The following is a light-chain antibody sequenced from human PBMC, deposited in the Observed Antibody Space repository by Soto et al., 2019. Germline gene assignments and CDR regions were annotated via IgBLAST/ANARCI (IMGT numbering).Light chain of an antibody. CDR3: QQRSTPLT. Sequence: EIVLTQSPATLSLSPGERATLSCRASQSVSSYLAWYQQKPGQAPRLLIYDASNRATGIPARFSGSGSGTDFTLTISGLEPEDFAVYYCQQRSTPLTFGGGTKVDIK. CDR2: DAS. J-gene: IGKJ4*01. V-gene: IGKV3-11*01. CDR1: QSVSSY.